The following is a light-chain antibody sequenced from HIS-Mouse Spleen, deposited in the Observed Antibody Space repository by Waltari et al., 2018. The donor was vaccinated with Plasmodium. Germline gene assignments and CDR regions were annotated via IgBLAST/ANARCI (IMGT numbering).Light chain of an antibody. V-gene: IGKV3-20*01. CDR1: QSVSSSY. Sequence: ETVFTQSPGTLSLSSGERATLSCRASQSVSSSYLAWYQQKPGQAPRLLIYGASSRATGIPDRFSGSGSGTDFTLTISRLEPEDFAVYYCQQYGSSPYTFGQGTKLEIK. CDR2: GAS. J-gene: IGKJ2*01. CDR3: QQYGSSPYT.